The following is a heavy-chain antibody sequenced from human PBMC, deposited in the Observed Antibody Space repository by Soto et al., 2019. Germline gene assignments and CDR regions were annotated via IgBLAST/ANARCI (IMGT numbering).Heavy chain of an antibody. Sequence: QVQLVQSGAEVKKPGASVKVSCKASGYTFTSYALHWVRQAPGQRLEWMGWINAGNGNTKYSQKFQGRVTITRDTAASTAYMALGSLRSEDTAVYYCASAYRGGRGSTALAGGAFDIWGQGTMVTVSS. CDR2: INAGNGNT. J-gene: IGHJ3*02. V-gene: IGHV1-3*01. D-gene: IGHD2-2*02. CDR1: GYTFTSYA. CDR3: ASAYRGGRGSTALAGGAFDI.